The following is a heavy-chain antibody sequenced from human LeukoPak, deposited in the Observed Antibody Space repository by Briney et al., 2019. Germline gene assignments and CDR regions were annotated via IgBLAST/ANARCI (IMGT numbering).Heavy chain of an antibody. D-gene: IGHD6-19*01. V-gene: IGHV3-21*01. CDR3: ARTGYSSGWSPYYFDY. J-gene: IGHJ4*02. CDR1: GLTFSSYS. CDR2: ISSSSSYI. Sequence: GGSLRLSCAASGLTFSSYSMNWVRQAPGKGLEWVSCISSSSSYIYYADSVKGRFTISRDNAKNSLYLQMNSLRAEDTAVYYCARTGYSSGWSPYYFDYWGQGTLVTVSS.